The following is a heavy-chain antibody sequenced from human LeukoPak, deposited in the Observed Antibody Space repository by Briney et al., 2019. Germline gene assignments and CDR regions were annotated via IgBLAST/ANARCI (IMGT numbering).Heavy chain of an antibody. Sequence: GGSLRLSCAASGFTFSSYSLDWVRQAPGKGLEWVSSISSTSYSTYYADSLKGRFTISRDNADNSLFLHMNSLRAEDTAVYYCARLYCSSTSCSRGNIYGYFYLWGQGTLVTVSS. D-gene: IGHD2-2*01. CDR1: GFTFSSYS. V-gene: IGHV3-21*01. J-gene: IGHJ4*02. CDR3: ARLYCSSTSCSRGNIYGYFYL. CDR2: ISSTSYST.